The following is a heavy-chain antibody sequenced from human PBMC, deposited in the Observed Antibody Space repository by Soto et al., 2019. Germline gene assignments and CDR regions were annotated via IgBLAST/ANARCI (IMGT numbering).Heavy chain of an antibody. J-gene: IGHJ6*03. Sequence: GASVKVSCKASGFTFTSSAMQWVRQARGQRLEWIGWIVVGSGNTNYAQKFQERVTITRDMSTSTAYMELSSLRSEDTAVYYCAAEVLPGYYYYMDVWGKGTTVTVSS. CDR3: AAEVLPGYYYYMDV. CDR2: IVVGSGNT. CDR1: GFTFTSSA. D-gene: IGHD2-15*01. V-gene: IGHV1-58*02.